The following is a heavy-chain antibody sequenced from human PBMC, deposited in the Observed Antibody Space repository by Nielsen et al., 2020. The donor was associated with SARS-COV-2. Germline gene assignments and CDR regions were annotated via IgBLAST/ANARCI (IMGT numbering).Heavy chain of an antibody. V-gene: IGHV1-69*04. CDR1: GGTFSSYA. D-gene: IGHD6-19*01. CDR2: IIPILGIA. J-gene: IGHJ6*03. CDR3: ARGAVAGTYYYYYYMDV. Sequence: SVKVSCKASGGTFSSYAISWVRQAPGQGLEWMGRIIPILGIANYAQKFQGRVTITADESTSTAYMELSSLRSEDTAVYYCARGAVAGTYYYYYYMDVWGKGTTVTVS.